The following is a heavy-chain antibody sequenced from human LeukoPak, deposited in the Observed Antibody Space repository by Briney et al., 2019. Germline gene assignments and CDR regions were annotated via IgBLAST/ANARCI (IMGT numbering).Heavy chain of an antibody. V-gene: IGHV4-39*01. J-gene: IGHJ4*02. CDR3: ASLYSGYALGDY. Sequence: SETLSLTCTVSGGSISSSSYYWGWIRQPPGKGLEWIGSIYYSGSTYYNPSLKSRVTISVDTSKDQFSLKLSSVTAADTAVYYCASLYSGYALGDYWSQGTLVTVSS. CDR2: IYYSGST. CDR1: GGSISSSSYY. D-gene: IGHD5-12*01.